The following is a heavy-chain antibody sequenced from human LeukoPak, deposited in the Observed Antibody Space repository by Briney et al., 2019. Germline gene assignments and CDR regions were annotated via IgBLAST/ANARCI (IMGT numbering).Heavy chain of an antibody. CDR3: AKDRGRGTVTTLIDY. D-gene: IGHD4-17*01. CDR1: GFIFSSYG. Sequence: GGSLRLSCAASGFIFSSYGMHWVRQAPGKGLEWVAFIRYDGSNKYYADSVKGRFTISRDNSKNTLYLQMNSLRAGDTAVYYCAKDRGRGTVTTLIDYWGQGTLVTVSS. V-gene: IGHV3-30*02. CDR2: IRYDGSNK. J-gene: IGHJ4*02.